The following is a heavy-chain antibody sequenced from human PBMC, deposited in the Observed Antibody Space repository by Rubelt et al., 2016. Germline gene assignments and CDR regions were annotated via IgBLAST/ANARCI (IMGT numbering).Heavy chain of an antibody. J-gene: IGHJ4*02. Sequence: EVQLVESGGGLVQPGGSLRLSCAASAFTFSSYSMIWVRQAPGKGLEWVSSISSSSTYLYYADSVKGRFTISRDNAKNSLDRQMSNLRAEDTAVYYWARAQKGNSSPDYWGQGTLVSVS. CDR3: ARAQKGNSSPDY. D-gene: IGHD6-6*01. V-gene: IGHV3-21*01. CDR1: AFTFSSYS. CDR2: ISSSSTYL.